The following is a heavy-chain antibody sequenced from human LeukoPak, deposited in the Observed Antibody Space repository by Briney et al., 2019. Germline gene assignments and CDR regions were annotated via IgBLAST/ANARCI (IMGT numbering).Heavy chain of an antibody. J-gene: IGHJ4*02. CDR3: VKDHGWLLYS. CDR1: GFTFSSYA. V-gene: IGHV3-23*01. D-gene: IGHD3-9*01. CDR2: ISLDGATT. Sequence: GGSLRLSCAASGFTFSSYAMSWVRQTPGKGLEWVSGISLDGATTYYAGSVEGRFTISRDNSKNTLYLQMNSLRADDTAVYYCVKDHGWLLYSWGQGTLVTVSS.